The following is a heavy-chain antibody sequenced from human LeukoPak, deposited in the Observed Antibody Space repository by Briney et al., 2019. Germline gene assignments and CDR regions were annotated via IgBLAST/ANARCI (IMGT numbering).Heavy chain of an antibody. J-gene: IGHJ4*02. CDR3: ARGAREGGSDSPCDY. V-gene: IGHV4-61*01. D-gene: IGHD5-12*01. Sequence: SETLSLTCTVSGGSVSSGSYHWNWIRQPPGKGLEWIGYIFYTGSTNLNPSLKSRVTILKATSKNQFSLNLNSVTAADTAVYYCARGAREGGSDSPCDYWGQGALVTVSA. CDR1: GGSVSSGSYH. CDR2: IFYTGST.